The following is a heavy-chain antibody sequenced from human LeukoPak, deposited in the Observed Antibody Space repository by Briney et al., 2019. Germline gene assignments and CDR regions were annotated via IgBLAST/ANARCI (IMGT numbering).Heavy chain of an antibody. CDR1: GFTFSSYA. CDR3: ARVNVCPRCHFDY. Sequence: GGSLRLSCAASGFTFSSYAMSWVRQTPGKGLEWVSVISGSGDTTYYADSVKGRFTISRDNSKNTLYLQMNSLRAEDTAVYYCARVNVCPRCHFDYWGQGTLVTVSS. CDR2: ISGSGDTT. D-gene: IGHD3-16*01. V-gene: IGHV3-23*01. J-gene: IGHJ4*02.